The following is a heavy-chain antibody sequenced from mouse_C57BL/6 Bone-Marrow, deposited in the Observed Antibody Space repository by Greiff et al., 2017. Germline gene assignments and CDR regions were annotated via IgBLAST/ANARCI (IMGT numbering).Heavy chain of an antibody. J-gene: IGHJ1*03. D-gene: IGHD2-3*01. CDR2: IHPNSGST. CDR3: ASFGYSWYFDV. V-gene: IGHV1-64*01. CDR1: GYTFTSYW. Sequence: QVQLQQPGAELVKPGASVKLSCKASGYTFTSYWMHWVKQRPGQGLEWIGMIHPNSGSTNYNEKFKSKATLTVDKSSSTAYMQLSSLTSEDSAVYYCASFGYSWYFDVWGTGTTVTVSS.